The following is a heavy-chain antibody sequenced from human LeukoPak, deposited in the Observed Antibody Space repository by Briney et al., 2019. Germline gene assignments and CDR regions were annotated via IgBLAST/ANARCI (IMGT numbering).Heavy chain of an antibody. D-gene: IGHD3-22*01. V-gene: IGHV4-59*08. CDR1: GGSISSYY. CDR3: ARHYYDSSGYDY. J-gene: IGHJ4*02. Sequence: SETLSLTCTVSGGSISSYYWSWIRQPPGKGLEWIGYIYYSGSTNYNPSLKSRVTISLDTSKNQFSLKLSSVTAADTAMYYCARHYYDSSGYDYWGQGTLATVSS. CDR2: IYYSGST.